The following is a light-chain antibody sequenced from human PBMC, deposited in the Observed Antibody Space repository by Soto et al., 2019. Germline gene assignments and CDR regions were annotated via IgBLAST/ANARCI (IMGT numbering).Light chain of an antibody. CDR3: SSYTSSSTYV. V-gene: IGLV2-14*01. CDR1: SSDIGAYNY. CDR2: DVS. J-gene: IGLJ1*01. Sequence: QSVLTQPASVSASPGQSITISCTGSSSDIGAYNYVSWYQQHPDKAPKLMIYDVSNRPSGVSSRFSGSKSGNTASLTISGLQAEDEADYYCSSYTSSSTYVFGTGTKLTVL.